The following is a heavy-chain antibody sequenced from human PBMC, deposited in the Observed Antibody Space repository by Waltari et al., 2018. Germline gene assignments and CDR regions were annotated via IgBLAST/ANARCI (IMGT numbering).Heavy chain of an antibody. J-gene: IGHJ4*02. CDR3: ARDMTGLQLLYTLDPWVY. D-gene: IGHD2-2*02. CDR2: SSAYNGNT. V-gene: IGHV1-18*01. CDR1: GYTFTSYG. Sequence: QVQLVQSGAEVKKPGASVKVSCKASGYTFTSYGISWVRQAPGQGLEWMGWSSAYNGNTNYAQKLQGRVTMTTDTSTSTAYMELRSLRSDDTAVYYCARDMTGLQLLYTLDPWVYWGQGTLVTVSS.